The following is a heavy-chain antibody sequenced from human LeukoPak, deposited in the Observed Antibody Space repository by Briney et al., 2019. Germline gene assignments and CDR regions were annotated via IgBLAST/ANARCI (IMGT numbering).Heavy chain of an antibody. D-gene: IGHD3-3*01. CDR2: INTNSGVA. CDR1: GYTFTGDY. J-gene: IGHJ5*02. V-gene: IGHV1-2*02. Sequence: ASLWVSCEAPGYTFTGDYMHWVRHAPGQGREWRGGINTNSGVANYAQKLQGRVTMTRDTSISTAYMEWSRLRSDDTAVYYCGRELTYYDFWTGSRRWFDPWGQGTLVTVSS. CDR3: GRELTYYDFWTGSRRWFDP.